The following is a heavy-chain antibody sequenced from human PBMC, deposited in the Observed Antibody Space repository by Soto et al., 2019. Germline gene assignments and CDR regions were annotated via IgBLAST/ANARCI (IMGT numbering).Heavy chain of an antibody. V-gene: IGHV5-51*01. CDR3: ARQSQYDFWSGYQRLDFDY. J-gene: IGHJ4*02. Sequence: PGESLKISCKGSGYSFTSYWIGWVRQMPGKGLEWMGTIYPGDSDTRYSPSFQGQVTISADKSISTAYLQWSSLKASDTAMYYCARQSQYDFWSGYQRLDFDYWGQGTLVTVSS. D-gene: IGHD3-3*01. CDR1: GYSFTSYW. CDR2: IYPGDSDT.